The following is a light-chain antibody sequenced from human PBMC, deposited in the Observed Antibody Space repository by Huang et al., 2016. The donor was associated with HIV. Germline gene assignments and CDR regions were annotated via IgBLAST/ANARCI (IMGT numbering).Light chain of an antibody. CDR1: QSVGNY. Sequence: IVLTQSPATLSWYPGERVTLSRRASQSVGNYIAWYQQHPGQSPKLLIYDTSNRATGTPVRFSGSGSGTDFTLTISSLESEDFAVYYCQQRSSGVTFGGGTKVQVK. CDR2: DTS. J-gene: IGKJ4*01. CDR3: QQRSSGVT. V-gene: IGKV3-11*01.